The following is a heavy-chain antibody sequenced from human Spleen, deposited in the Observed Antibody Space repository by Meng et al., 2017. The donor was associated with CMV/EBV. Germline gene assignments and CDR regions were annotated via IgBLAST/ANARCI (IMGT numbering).Heavy chain of an antibody. CDR3: ARDDPWFGDPWRYYYGMDV. CDR2: INPSGGST. J-gene: IGHJ6*02. V-gene: IGHV1-46*01. CDR1: GYTFTSYG. D-gene: IGHD3-10*01. Sequence: ASVKVSCKTSGYTFTSYGVSWVRQAPGQGLEWMGIINPSGGSTRYAQKFQGRVTMTRDTSTSTVYMELSSLRSEDTAVYYCARDDPWFGDPWRYYYGMDVWGQGTTVTVSS.